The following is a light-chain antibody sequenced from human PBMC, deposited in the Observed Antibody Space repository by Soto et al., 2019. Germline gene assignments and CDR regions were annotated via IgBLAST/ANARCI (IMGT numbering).Light chain of an antibody. J-gene: IGKJ1*01. V-gene: IGKV2-30*01. CDR1: QSLVYSDGNTY. CDR2: EVS. Sequence: DVVVTQSPLSLPVTLGQPASISCRSSQSLVYSDGNTYLSWFQQRPGQSPRRLIYEVSNRDSGVPDRFSGSGSGTEFTLKISTVEAEDVGIYYCMQGRHWPPKFGQGTKVEIK. CDR3: MQGRHWPPK.